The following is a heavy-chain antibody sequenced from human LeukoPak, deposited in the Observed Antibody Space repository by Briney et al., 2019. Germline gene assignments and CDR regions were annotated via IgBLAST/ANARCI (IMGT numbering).Heavy chain of an antibody. V-gene: IGHV1-69*05. CDR1: GDTFSSYA. D-gene: IGHD2-15*01. CDR3: CGGCSGGSCYSSSPDAFDI. Sequence: SVKVSYQASGDTFSSYAIRWVRQSPGQGLEWMRGIIPIFGTANYAQKFQGRVTITTDESTSTAYMELSSLRSEDTAVYYCCGGCSGGSCYSSSPDAFDIWGQGTMVTVSS. CDR2: IIPIFGTA. J-gene: IGHJ3*02.